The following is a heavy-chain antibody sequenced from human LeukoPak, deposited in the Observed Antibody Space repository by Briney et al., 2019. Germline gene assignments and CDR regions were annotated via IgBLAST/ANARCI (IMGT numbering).Heavy chain of an antibody. D-gene: IGHD3-22*01. CDR1: GGPISSYY. Sequence: SETLSLTCTVSGGPISSYYWSWIRQPPGKGLEWIGYIYYSGSTNYNPSLKSRVTISVDTSKNQFSLKLSSVTAADTAVYYCARVGNTYYDSSGYEYYGMDVWGQGTTVTASS. CDR2: IYYSGST. CDR3: ARVGNTYYDSSGYEYYGMDV. J-gene: IGHJ6*02. V-gene: IGHV4-59*01.